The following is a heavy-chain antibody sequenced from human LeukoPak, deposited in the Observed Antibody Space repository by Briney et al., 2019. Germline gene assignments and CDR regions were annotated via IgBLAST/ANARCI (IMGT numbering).Heavy chain of an antibody. D-gene: IGHD4-23*01. CDR2: ISWNSGSI. V-gene: IGHV3-9*01. CDR1: GFTFDDYA. J-gene: IGHJ4*02. Sequence: PGGSLRLSCAASGFTFDDYAMHWVRQAPGKGLEWVSGISWNSGSIGYADSVKGRFTISRDNAKNSLYLQMNSLRAEDTAVYYCAKPHTTVVTLGDYWGQGTLVTVSS. CDR3: AKPHTTVVTLGDY.